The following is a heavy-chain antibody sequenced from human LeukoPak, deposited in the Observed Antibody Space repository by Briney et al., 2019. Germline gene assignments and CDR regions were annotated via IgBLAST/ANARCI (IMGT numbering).Heavy chain of an antibody. D-gene: IGHD4-17*01. Sequence: ASVKVSCKASGYTFTSYGISWVRQAPGQGLEWMGWISAYNGNTNYAQKLQGRVTMTTDTSTSTAYMELRSLRSDDTAVYYCARDLGNDYGDYGSGAFDIWGQGTMVTVSS. J-gene: IGHJ3*02. CDR3: ARDLGNDYGDYGSGAFDI. CDR1: GYTFTSYG. CDR2: ISAYNGNT. V-gene: IGHV1-18*01.